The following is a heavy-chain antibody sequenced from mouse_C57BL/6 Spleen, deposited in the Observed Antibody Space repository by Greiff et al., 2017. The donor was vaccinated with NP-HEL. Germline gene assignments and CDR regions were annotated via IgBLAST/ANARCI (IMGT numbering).Heavy chain of an antibody. J-gene: IGHJ2*01. Sequence: EVQLQQSGPVLVKPGASVKMSCKASGYTFTDYYMNWVKQSHGKSLEWIGVINPYNGGTSYNQKFKGKATLTVDKSSSTAYMELNSLTSEDSAVYYCAAGYYGYFDYWGQGTTLTVSS. V-gene: IGHV1-19*01. D-gene: IGHD2-3*01. CDR1: GYTFTDYY. CDR2: INPYNGGT. CDR3: AAGYYGYFDY.